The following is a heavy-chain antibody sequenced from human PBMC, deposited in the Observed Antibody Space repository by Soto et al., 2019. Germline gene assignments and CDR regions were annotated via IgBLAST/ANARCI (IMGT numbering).Heavy chain of an antibody. D-gene: IGHD2-15*01. J-gene: IGHJ5*02. Sequence: ASVKVSCKASGYTFTSYYMHWVRQAPGQGLEWMGIINLSGGSTSYAQKFQGRVTMTRDTSTSTVYMELSSLRSEDTAVYYCARAVGFCSGGSCYSGWLDPWGQGTRVTVSS. CDR2: INLSGGST. CDR1: GYTFTSYY. CDR3: ARAVGFCSGGSCYSGWLDP. V-gene: IGHV1-46*03.